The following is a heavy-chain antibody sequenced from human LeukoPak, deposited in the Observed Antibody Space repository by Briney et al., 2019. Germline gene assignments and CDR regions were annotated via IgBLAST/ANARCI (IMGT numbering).Heavy chain of an antibody. CDR1: VGSFSGYY. D-gene: IGHD1-26*01. CDR3: ARRPRNTGTYDGPSGLDY. J-gene: IGHJ4*02. Sequence: PSETLSLTCAVYVGSFSGYYWSWVRQPPGKGLEWVGEINHSGSNNYNPSLKSRASISVDTSKNQFSMKVSSVTAADTAVYYCARRPRNTGTYDGPSGLDYWGQGNLVTVSS. V-gene: IGHV4-34*01. CDR2: INHSGSN.